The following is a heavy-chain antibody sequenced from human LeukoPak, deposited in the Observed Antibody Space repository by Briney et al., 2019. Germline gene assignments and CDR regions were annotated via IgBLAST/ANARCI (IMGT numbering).Heavy chain of an antibody. D-gene: IGHD1-7*01. CDR2: IWYDGSNK. V-gene: IGHV3-33*01. CDR1: GFTFSSYG. J-gene: IGHJ4*02. CDR3: ARDQVDSAMELFDY. Sequence: PGGSLRLSCAASGFTFSSYGMHWVRQAPGKGLEWVAVIWYDGSNKYYADSVKGRFTISRDNSKNTLYLQMNSLRAEDTAVYYCARDQVDSAMELFDYWGQGTLVTVSS.